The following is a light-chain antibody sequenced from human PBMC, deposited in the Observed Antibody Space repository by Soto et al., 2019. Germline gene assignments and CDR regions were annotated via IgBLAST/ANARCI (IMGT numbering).Light chain of an antibody. CDR2: GNN. Sequence: QSVLTQPPSVSGAPGQRVTISCTGSSSDIGAGYDVHWYQQLPGTAPKLLIYGNNNRPSGVPDRFSGSKSGTSASLAITGLQAEDEADYYCQSYDSSLRDVVFGGGTEVTVL. CDR1: SSDIGAGYD. J-gene: IGLJ2*01. V-gene: IGLV1-40*01. CDR3: QSYDSSLRDVV.